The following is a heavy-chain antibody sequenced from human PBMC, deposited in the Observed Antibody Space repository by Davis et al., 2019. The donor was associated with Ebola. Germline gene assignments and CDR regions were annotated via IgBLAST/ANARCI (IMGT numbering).Heavy chain of an antibody. CDR2: TYYTSRWYN. Sequence: PSETLSLTCVISGDSVFGKNGAWNWIRHSPSRGLEWLGRTYYTSRWYNDYALSVKSRITINPDTSENQFSLQLDSVTPEDTAVYYCARGWLRSKFDYWGQGTLVTVSS. J-gene: IGHJ4*02. V-gene: IGHV6-1*01. CDR3: ARGWLRSKFDY. D-gene: IGHD5-12*01. CDR1: GDSVFGKNGA.